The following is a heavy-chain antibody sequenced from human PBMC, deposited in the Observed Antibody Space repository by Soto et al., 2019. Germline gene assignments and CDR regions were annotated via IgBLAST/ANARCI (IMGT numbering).Heavy chain of an antibody. V-gene: IGHV3-23*01. D-gene: IGHD6-19*01. CDR1: GFTFTRYS. CDR2: ISDSGATT. J-gene: IGHJ4*02. Sequence: PGGSLRLSCAASGFTFTRYSMNWVRQAQGKGLEWVSGISDSGATTYYADSVRGRFTISRDNSKNTLYLQMKSLRAEDSASYYCAKEDTSSGSLDYWGQGALVTVLL. CDR3: AKEDTSSGSLDY.